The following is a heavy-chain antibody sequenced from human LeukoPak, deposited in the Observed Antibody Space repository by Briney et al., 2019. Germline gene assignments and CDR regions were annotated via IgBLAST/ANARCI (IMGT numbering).Heavy chain of an antibody. Sequence: SQTLSLTCAIPGDSVSSNSAAWNWFRQSPSRGLEWLVRTYYRSRWYNEYALSVKSRISINPDTSKNQFSLQLNSVTPEDTAVYYCARVTEKQYLPFDSWGQGTLVTVSS. CDR3: ARVTEKQYLPFDS. V-gene: IGHV6-1*01. J-gene: IGHJ4*02. D-gene: IGHD6-19*01. CDR1: GDSVSSNSAA. CDR2: TYYRSRWYN.